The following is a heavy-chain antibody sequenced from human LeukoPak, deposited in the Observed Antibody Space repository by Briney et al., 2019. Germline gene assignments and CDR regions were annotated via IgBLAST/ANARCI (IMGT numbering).Heavy chain of an antibody. V-gene: IGHV4-39*07. CDR3: ARESSMTTVTTSFHYGMDV. J-gene: IGHJ6*02. CDR1: GGSISSSSYY. CDR2: IYYSGST. Sequence: PSETLSLTCTVSGGSISSSSYYWGWIRQPPGKGLEWIGSIYYSGSTYYNPSLKSRVTISVDTSKNQLSLKLSSVTAADTAVYYCARESSMTTVTTSFHYGMDVWGQGTTVTVSS. D-gene: IGHD4-17*01.